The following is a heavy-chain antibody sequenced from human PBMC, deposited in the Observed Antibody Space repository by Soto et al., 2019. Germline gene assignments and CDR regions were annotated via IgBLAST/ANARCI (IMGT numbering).Heavy chain of an antibody. V-gene: IGHV5-10-1*01. CDR1: GYSFTSFW. J-gene: IGHJ4*02. CDR3: ARFAVTPAPPGDY. CDR2: IDPRDSYI. Sequence: SGESLKISCQVSGYSFTSFWIAWVRQMPGKGLEWMGRIDPRDSYINYNPSFQGHVTISADTSISTAYLQWSSLKASDTALYYCARFAVTPAPPGDYWGQGTLVTVSS. D-gene: IGHD2-2*01.